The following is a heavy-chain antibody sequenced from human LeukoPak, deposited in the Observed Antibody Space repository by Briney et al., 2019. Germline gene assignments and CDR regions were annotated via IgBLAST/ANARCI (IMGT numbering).Heavy chain of an antibody. CDR1: GFTVSSNY. CDR3: AKLFESGTYNNFFHY. CDR2: TATSSST. Sequence: GGSLRLSCAASGFTVSSNYMSWVRQAPGKGLEWVSAITATSSSTHDADSVQGRFTISRDNSKNTLYLQMNSLRPEDTAIYYCAKLFESGTYNNFFHYWGQGTLVTVSS. J-gene: IGHJ4*02. V-gene: IGHV3-53*01. D-gene: IGHD3-10*01.